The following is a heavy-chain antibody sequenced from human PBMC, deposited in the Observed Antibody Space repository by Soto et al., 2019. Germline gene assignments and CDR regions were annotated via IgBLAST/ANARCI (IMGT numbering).Heavy chain of an antibody. CDR3: AKDCVRVGAIFLSLYYYYYGMDV. V-gene: IGHV3-30*18. D-gene: IGHD1-26*01. CDR2: ISYDGSNK. J-gene: IGHJ6*02. CDR1: GFTFSSYG. Sequence: QVQLVESGGGVVQPGRSLRLSCAASGFTFSSYGMHWVRQAPGKGLEWVAVISYDGSNKYYADSVKGRFTISRDNSKNTLYLQMNSLRAEDTAVYYCAKDCVRVGAIFLSLYYYYYGMDVWGQGTTVTVSS.